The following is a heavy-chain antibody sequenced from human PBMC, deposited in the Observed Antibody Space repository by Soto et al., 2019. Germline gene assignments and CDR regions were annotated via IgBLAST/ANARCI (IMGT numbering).Heavy chain of an antibody. Sequence: GGSLRLSCAASGFTFSSYAMHWVRQAPGKGLEWVAVISYDGSNKYYADSVKGRFTISRDNSKNTLYLQMNSLRAEDTAVYYCARSRLVGATLVYFDYWGQGTLVTSPQ. J-gene: IGHJ4*02. V-gene: IGHV3-30-3*01. CDR1: GFTFSSYA. D-gene: IGHD1-26*01. CDR2: ISYDGSNK. CDR3: ARSRLVGATLVYFDY.